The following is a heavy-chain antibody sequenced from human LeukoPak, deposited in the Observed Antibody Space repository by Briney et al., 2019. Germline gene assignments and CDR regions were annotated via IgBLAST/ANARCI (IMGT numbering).Heavy chain of an antibody. Sequence: SETLSLTCTVSGGSISSGGYYWSWIRQPPGKGLEWIGYIYYSGSTNYNPSLKSRVTISVDTSKNQFSLKLSSVTAADTAVYYCARGNYYSDAFDIWGQGTMVTVSS. CDR1: GGSISSGGYY. J-gene: IGHJ3*02. V-gene: IGHV4-61*08. CDR2: IYYSGST. D-gene: IGHD3-10*01. CDR3: ARGNYYSDAFDI.